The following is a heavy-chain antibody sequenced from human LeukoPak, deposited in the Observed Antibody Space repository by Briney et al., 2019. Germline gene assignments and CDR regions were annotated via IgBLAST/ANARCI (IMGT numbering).Heavy chain of an antibody. J-gene: IGHJ4*02. V-gene: IGHV1-18*01. Sequence: GASVTVSCKASGYTFTSYGISWVRQAPGQGLEWMGWISAYNGNTNYAQKLQGRVTMTTDTSTSTAYMELRSLRSDDTAVYYCARAGYYYGSGSYYMTYYDYWGQGTLVTVSS. CDR2: ISAYNGNT. D-gene: IGHD3-10*01. CDR3: ARAGYYYGSGSYYMTYYDY. CDR1: GYTFTSYG.